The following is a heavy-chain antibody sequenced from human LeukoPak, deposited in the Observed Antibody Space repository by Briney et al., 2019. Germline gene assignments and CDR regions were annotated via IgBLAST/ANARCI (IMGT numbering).Heavy chain of an antibody. CDR3: ARDPVNTAMDPQGFDY. D-gene: IGHD5-18*01. CDR2: INPSGGST. Sequence: ASVNVSCKASGYTFTSYYMHWVRQAPGQGLEWMGIINPSGGSTSYAQKFQGRVTMTRDTSTSTVYMELSSLRSEDTAVYYCARDPVNTAMDPQGFDYWGQGTLVTVSS. CDR1: GYTFTSYY. J-gene: IGHJ4*02. V-gene: IGHV1-46*01.